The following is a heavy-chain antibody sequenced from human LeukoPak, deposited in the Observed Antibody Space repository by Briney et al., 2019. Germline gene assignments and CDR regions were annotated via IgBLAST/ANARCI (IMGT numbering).Heavy chain of an antibody. CDR1: GFTFSSYA. CDR2: ISYDGSNK. CDR3: AREAGRYSYGPFDY. J-gene: IGHJ4*02. D-gene: IGHD5-18*01. V-gene: IGHV3-30-3*01. Sequence: GRSQRRSCAASGFTFSSYAMHWVRQAPGKGLERVAVISYDGSNKYYADSVKGRFTISRDNSKNTLYLQMNSLRAEDTAVYYCAREAGRYSYGPFDYWGQGTLVTVSS.